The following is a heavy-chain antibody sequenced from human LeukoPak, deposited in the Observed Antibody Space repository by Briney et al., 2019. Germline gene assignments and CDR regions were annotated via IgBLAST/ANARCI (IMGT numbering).Heavy chain of an antibody. CDR2: INPNSGGT. J-gene: IGHJ4*02. D-gene: IGHD5-18*01. Sequence: ASVKVSCKASGYTFTGYYMHWVRQAPGQGLEWMGWINPNSGGTNYAQKFQGRVTMTRDTSISTAYMELSRLRSDDTAVYYCARGRIQLWLKYDLIFDYWGQGTLVTVSS. V-gene: IGHV1-2*02. CDR1: GYTFTGYY. CDR3: ARGRIQLWLKYDLIFDY.